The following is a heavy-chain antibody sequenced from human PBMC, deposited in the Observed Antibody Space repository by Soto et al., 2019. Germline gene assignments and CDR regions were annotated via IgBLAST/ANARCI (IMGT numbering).Heavy chain of an antibody. Sequence: GGPLRLSWVVSGFTFSSFWMSWVRQAPGKGLEWVSEISGSTGTTYYADSVKGRFIISRDNSKNTLHLQMNSLRAEDTAVYYCAKDTSSSPYYMDVWGKGTTVTVSS. V-gene: IGHV3-23*01. CDR2: ISGSTGTT. J-gene: IGHJ6*03. D-gene: IGHD2-2*01. CDR1: GFTFSSFW. CDR3: AKDTSSSPYYMDV.